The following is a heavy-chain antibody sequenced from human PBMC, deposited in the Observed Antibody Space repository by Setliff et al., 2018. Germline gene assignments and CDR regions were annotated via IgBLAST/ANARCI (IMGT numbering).Heavy chain of an antibody. V-gene: IGHV3-23*01. CDR3: AKSWVVPAAITFSGFDP. J-gene: IGHJ5*02. Sequence: GESLTISCAASGFTFSSYAMSWVRQAPGKGLEWVSAISGSGGSTYYADSVKGRFTISRDNSKNTLYLQMNSLRAEDTAVYYCAKSWVVPAAITFSGFDPWGQGTLVTVSS. CDR1: GFTFSSYA. CDR2: ISGSGGST. D-gene: IGHD2-2*01.